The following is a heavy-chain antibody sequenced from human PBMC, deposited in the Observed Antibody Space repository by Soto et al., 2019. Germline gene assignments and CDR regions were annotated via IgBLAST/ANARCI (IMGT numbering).Heavy chain of an antibody. CDR3: ARHLSNYYYYYGMDV. D-gene: IGHD4-4*01. CDR2: IYYSGST. Sequence: LSLTCTVSGGSISSSSYYWGWIRQPPGKGLEWIGSIYYSGSTYYNPSLKSRVTISVDTSKNQFSLKLSSVTAADTAVYYCARHLSNYYYYYGMDVWGHVTTVTVSS. J-gene: IGHJ6*02. V-gene: IGHV4-39*01. CDR1: GGSISSSSYY.